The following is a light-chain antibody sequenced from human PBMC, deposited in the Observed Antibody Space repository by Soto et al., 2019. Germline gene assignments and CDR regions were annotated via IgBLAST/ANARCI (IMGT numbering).Light chain of an antibody. CDR1: QSVFYSSNNKNY. J-gene: IGKJ4*01. Sequence: DIVMTQSPDSLAVSLGERATINCKSSQSVFYSSNNKNYLAWYQQKPGQPPNLLIYWASTRESGVPDRFSGSGSATDFTLTISSLQAEDAAVYYCQHYYDTLLTFGGGTKVEIK. V-gene: IGKV4-1*01. CDR2: WAS. CDR3: QHYYDTLLT.